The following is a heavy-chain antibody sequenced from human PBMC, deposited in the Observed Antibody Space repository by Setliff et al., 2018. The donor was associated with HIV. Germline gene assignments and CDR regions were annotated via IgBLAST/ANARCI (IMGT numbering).Heavy chain of an antibody. Sequence: KPSETLSLTCAVSGYFISNGYYWGWIRQPPGKGLEWIGEIIHSGGTNYNRSLKSRVTISVDTSKNQFSLNLSSVTAADTAVYYCARGGLGVVGAIDYWSQGTLVTVSS. V-gene: IGHV4-38-2*01. CDR2: IIHSGGT. CDR3: ARGGLGVVGAIDY. D-gene: IGHD2-15*01. CDR1: GYFISNGYY. J-gene: IGHJ4*02.